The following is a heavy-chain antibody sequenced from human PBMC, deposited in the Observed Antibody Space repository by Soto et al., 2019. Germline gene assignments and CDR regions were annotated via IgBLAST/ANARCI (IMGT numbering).Heavy chain of an antibody. CDR2: ISYTGSTI. Sequence: PGGSLRLSCVASGFTFSNYNMNWVRQAPGKGLEWVSYISYTGSTIYYADSVRGRFTISRDNSKNSLYLQMNSLRAEDTAVYYCARGLRNYYDRSGLHYWGQGTLVTVSS. J-gene: IGHJ4*02. CDR1: GFTFSNYN. V-gene: IGHV3-48*04. D-gene: IGHD3-22*01. CDR3: ARGLRNYYDRSGLHY.